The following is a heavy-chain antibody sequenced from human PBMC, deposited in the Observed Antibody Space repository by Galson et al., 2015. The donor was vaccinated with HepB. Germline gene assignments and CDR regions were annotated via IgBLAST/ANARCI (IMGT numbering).Heavy chain of an antibody. D-gene: IGHD3-22*01. CDR3: ARHYYDSSGYYPGGLGYFDY. CDR2: INAGNGNT. V-gene: IGHV1-3*01. Sequence: SVKVSCKASGYTFTSYAMHWVRQAPGQRLEWMGWINAGNGNTKYSQKFQGRVTITRDTSASTAYMELSSLRSDDTAVYYCARHYYDSSGYYPGGLGYFDYWGQGTLVTVSS. CDR1: GYTFTSYA. J-gene: IGHJ4*02.